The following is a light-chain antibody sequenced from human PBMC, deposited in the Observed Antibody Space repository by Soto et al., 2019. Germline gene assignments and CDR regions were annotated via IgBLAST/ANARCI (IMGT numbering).Light chain of an antibody. CDR2: EVS. J-gene: IGLJ2*01. CDR1: SSDVGAYNY. CDR3: SSYAVSNNVI. V-gene: IGLV2-8*01. Sequence: QSALTQPPSASGSRGQSVTLSCTGTSSDVGAYNYVSWYQQHPGKAPKLVIYEVSKRPTGVPDRFSGSQSGNTASLTVSGVQTDDEADYYCSSYAVSNNVIFGGGTKVTVL.